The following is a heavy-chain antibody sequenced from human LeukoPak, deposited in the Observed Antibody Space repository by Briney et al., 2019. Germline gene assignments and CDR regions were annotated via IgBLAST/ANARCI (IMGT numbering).Heavy chain of an antibody. J-gene: IGHJ4*02. D-gene: IGHD3-22*01. CDR2: INPNTGGT. Sequence: ASVKVSCKTSGYTFTGYYMHWVRQAPGQGLEWMRWINPNTGGTNYAQKFQGRVTMTSDTSISTAYMELSSLKSDDTAMYYCAGAPMIVVVFPPRLDFWGQGTLVTVSS. CDR1: GYTFTGYY. CDR3: AGAPMIVVVFPPRLDF. V-gene: IGHV1-2*02.